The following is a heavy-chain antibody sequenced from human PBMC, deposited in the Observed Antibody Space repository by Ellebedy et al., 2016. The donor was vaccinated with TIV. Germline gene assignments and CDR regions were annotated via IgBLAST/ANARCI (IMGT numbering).Heavy chain of an antibody. CDR1: GDNFFIKGVA. J-gene: IGHJ4*02. CDR2: TYYRSTWSY. V-gene: IGHV6-1*01. D-gene: IGHD2-15*01. Sequence: SQTLSLTCXISGDNFFIKGVAWNWLRQSPSRGLEWLGRTYYRSTWSYDYALSVKSRININADTSKNQFSLHLNSVTPDDTAVYYCARGRDSAFDYWGQGTLVAVSS. CDR3: ARGRDSAFDY.